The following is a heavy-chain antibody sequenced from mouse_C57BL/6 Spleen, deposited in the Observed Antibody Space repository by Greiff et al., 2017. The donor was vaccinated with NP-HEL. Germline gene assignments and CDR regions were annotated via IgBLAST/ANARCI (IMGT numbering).Heavy chain of an antibody. CDR2: INPSTGGT. D-gene: IGHD1-1*01. Sequence: VQLQQSGPELVKPGASVKISCKASGYSFTGYYMNWVKQSPEKSLEWIGEINPSTGGTTYNQKFKAKATLTVDKSSSTAYMQLKSLTSEDSAVYYCARGYGSSGDYFDYWGQGTTLTVSS. CDR1: GYSFTGYY. CDR3: ARGYGSSGDYFDY. V-gene: IGHV1-42*01. J-gene: IGHJ2*01.